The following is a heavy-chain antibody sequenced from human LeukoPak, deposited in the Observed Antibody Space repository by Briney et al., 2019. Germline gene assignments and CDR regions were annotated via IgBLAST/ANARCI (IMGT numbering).Heavy chain of an antibody. CDR2: IYSGGST. CDR1: GFTVSSNY. J-gene: IGHJ4*02. V-gene: IGHV3-53*01. Sequence: GGSLRLSCAASGFTVSSNYMSWVRQAPGKGLEWVSVIYSGGSTYYADSVKGRFTISRDNSKNTLYLQMNSLRAEDTAVYYCAKPGPRSYSSGWYFDYWGQGTLVTVSS. D-gene: IGHD6-19*01. CDR3: AKPGPRSYSSGWYFDY.